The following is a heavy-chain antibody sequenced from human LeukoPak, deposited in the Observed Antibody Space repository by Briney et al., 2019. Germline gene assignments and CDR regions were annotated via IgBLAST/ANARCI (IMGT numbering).Heavy chain of an antibody. J-gene: IGHJ4*02. Sequence: ASVKVSCKASGYTFTGYYMHWVRQAPGQGLEWMGWINPNSGGTNYAQKFQGRVTMTRDTSISTAYMELSRLRSDDTAVYYCARPGVSSGWPFGYWGQGTLVTVSS. V-gene: IGHV1-2*02. CDR2: INPNSGGT. CDR1: GYTFTGYY. D-gene: IGHD6-19*01. CDR3: ARPGVSSGWPFGY.